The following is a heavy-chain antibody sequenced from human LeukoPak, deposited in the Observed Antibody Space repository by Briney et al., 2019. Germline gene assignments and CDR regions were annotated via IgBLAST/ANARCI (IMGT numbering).Heavy chain of an antibody. CDR3: ARTNWGLGGAFDM. J-gene: IGHJ3*02. D-gene: IGHD7-27*01. CDR1: GFTFSSYE. V-gene: IGHV3-48*03. CDR2: ISSSGTPI. Sequence: GGSLRLSCAASGFTFSSYEMNWVRQAPGKGLDGVSKISSSGTPIYYADSVKGRFNNTRDNAKNSLYLQLNSLRAEDTAVYYCARTNWGLGGAFDMWGQGTMVTVSS.